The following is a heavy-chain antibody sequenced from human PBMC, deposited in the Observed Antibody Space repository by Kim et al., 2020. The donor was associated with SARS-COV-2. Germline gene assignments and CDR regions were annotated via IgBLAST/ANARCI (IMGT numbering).Heavy chain of an antibody. V-gene: IGHV4-59*08. D-gene: IGHD2-21*01. Sequence: SETLSLTCTVSGGSISSYYWSWIRQPPGKGLEWIGYIYYSGSTNYNPSLKSRVTISVDTSKNQFSLKLSSVTAADTAVYYCARHSGGDGRIADAFDIWGQGTMVTVSS. CDR3: ARHSGGDGRIADAFDI. CDR2: IYYSGST. CDR1: GGSISSYY. J-gene: IGHJ3*02.